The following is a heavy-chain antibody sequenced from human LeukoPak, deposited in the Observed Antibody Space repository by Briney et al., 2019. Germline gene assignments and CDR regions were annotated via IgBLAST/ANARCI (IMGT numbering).Heavy chain of an antibody. CDR3: ARTSGSYYEFDY. D-gene: IGHD1-26*01. CDR2: IGTAGDT. V-gene: IGHV3-13*04. J-gene: IGHJ4*02. Sequence: GGSLRLSCAASGFTFSSYDMHWVRQATGKGLEWVSAIGTAGDTYYPGSVKGRFTITRENAKNSLYLQMNSLRAGDTAVYYCARTSGSYYEFDYWGQGTLVTVSS. CDR1: GFTFSSYD.